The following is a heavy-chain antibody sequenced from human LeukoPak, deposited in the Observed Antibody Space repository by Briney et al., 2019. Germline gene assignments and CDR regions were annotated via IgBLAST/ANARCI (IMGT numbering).Heavy chain of an antibody. CDR1: GFTFSSYF. CDR3: ARERYYYGSGSYSD. Sequence: GGSLRLSCAASGFTFSSYFMSWVRQAPGKGLEWVANIREDGSEKYYVDSVKGRFTISRDNAKNSLSLQMNSLRAEDTAVYYCARERYYYGSGSYSDWGQGTLVTVSS. J-gene: IGHJ4*02. D-gene: IGHD3-10*01. CDR2: IREDGSEK. V-gene: IGHV3-7*01.